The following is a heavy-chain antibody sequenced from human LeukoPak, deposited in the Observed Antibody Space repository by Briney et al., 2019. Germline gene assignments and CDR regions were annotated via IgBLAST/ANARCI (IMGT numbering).Heavy chain of an antibody. J-gene: IGHJ4*02. V-gene: IGHV1-18*01. CDR3: ARVVRGVIIVFDY. CDR1: GYTFTNYG. D-gene: IGHD3-10*01. CDR2: ISGYNGYT. Sequence: GASVKVSCKASGYTFTNYGISWVRQAPGQGLEWMGWISGYNGYTNYAQKLQGRVTMTTDTSTSTAYMEVRSLRSDDTAVYYCARVVRGVIIVFDYWGQGTLVTVSS.